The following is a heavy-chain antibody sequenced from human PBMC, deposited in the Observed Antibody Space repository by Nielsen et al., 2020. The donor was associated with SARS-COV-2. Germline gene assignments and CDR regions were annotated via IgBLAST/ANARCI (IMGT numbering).Heavy chain of an antibody. D-gene: IGHD2-2*01. J-gene: IGHJ6*03. Sequence: GGSLRLSCAASGFTFSSYGMHWVRQAPGKGLEWVAVIWYDGSNKYYADSVKGRFTTSRDNSKNTLYLQMNSLRAEDTAVYYCARAQTTAATINYYYYYYMDVWGKGTTVTVSS. V-gene: IGHV3-33*01. CDR2: IWYDGSNK. CDR1: GFTFSSYG. CDR3: ARAQTTAATINYYYYYYMDV.